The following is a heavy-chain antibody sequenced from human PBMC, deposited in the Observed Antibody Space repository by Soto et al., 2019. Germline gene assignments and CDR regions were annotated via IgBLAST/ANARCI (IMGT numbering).Heavy chain of an antibody. D-gene: IGHD1-20*01. CDR3: ARLAPRYRIRDYNYCSLDF. Sequence: QVSLQESGPGLVKPSETLSLTCTVSGGSVSNYYWTWIRQPPGKGLEWISYINYSGSTDHSPSLNPRVTRSLDTSKNPFSLRLISVTAADTAVYYCARLAPRYRIRDYNYCSLDFWGQGTTVIVSS. CDR1: GGSVSNYY. V-gene: IGHV4-59*02. J-gene: IGHJ6*02. CDR2: INYSGST.